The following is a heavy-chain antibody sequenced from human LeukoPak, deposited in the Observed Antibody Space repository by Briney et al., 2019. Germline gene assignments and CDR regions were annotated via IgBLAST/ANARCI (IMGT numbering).Heavy chain of an antibody. V-gene: IGHV3-23*01. J-gene: IGHJ4*02. CDR1: GFTFSSYA. D-gene: IGHD3-10*01. CDR3: ANDMAGCNYYGSGSYYFCLDY. Sequence: GGSLRLSCAASGFTFSSYAMSWVRQAPGKRLEWVSAISGSGGSTYYADSVKGRFTISRDNSKNTLYLQMNSLRAEDTAVYYCANDMAGCNYYGSGSYYFCLDYWGQGTLVTVSS. CDR2: ISGSGGST.